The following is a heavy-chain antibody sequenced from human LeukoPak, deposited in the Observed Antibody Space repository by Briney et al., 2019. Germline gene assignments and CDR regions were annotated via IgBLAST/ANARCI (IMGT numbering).Heavy chain of an antibody. CDR3: ARAPVEIANWFDP. J-gene: IGHJ5*02. CDR1: GYTFTSYG. D-gene: IGHD5-24*01. CDR2: ISAYNGNT. Sequence: ASVKVSCKASGYTFTSYGISWVRHAPGQGLEWMGCISAYNGNTNYAQKLQGRVTMTTDTSTSTAYMELRSLRPDDTAVYYCARAPVEIANWFDPWGQGTLVTVSS. V-gene: IGHV1-18*01.